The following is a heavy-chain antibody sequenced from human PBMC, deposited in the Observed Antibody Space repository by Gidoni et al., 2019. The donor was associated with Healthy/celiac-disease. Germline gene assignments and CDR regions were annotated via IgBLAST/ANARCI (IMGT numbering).Heavy chain of an antibody. D-gene: IGHD6-13*01. Sequence: QVQLQESGPGLVKPSQTLSLTCTVSGGSISSGDYYWSWIRQPPGKGLEWIGYIYYSGSTYYNPSLKSRVTISVDTSKNQFSLKLSSVTAADTAVYYCARGGIAAAGSYWYFDLWGRGTLVTVSS. CDR2: IYYSGST. V-gene: IGHV4-30-4*01. CDR3: ARGGIAAAGSYWYFDL. J-gene: IGHJ2*01. CDR1: GGSISSGDYY.